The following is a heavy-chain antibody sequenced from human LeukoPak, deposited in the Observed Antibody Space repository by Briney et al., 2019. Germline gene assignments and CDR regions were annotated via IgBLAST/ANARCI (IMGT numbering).Heavy chain of an antibody. D-gene: IGHD3-3*01. CDR1: GYTFTSYY. CDR2: INPSGGST. Sequence: EASVNVSCKASGYTFTSYYMHWVRQAPGQGLEWMGIINPSGGSTSYTQKFQGRVTMTRDTSTSTVYMELSSLRSEDTAVYYCAREGFPPKISDFWSGLGPYYYYGMDVWGQGTTVTVSS. CDR3: AREGFPPKISDFWSGLGPYYYYGMDV. J-gene: IGHJ6*02. V-gene: IGHV1-46*01.